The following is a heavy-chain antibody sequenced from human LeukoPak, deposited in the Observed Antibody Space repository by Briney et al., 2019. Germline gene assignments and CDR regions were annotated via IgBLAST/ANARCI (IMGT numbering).Heavy chain of an antibody. D-gene: IGHD5-12*01. J-gene: IGHJ4*02. Sequence: SETLSLTCAVYGESFSGYFWNWIRRPPGKGLECIGEINHSGSTSNHNPSLKSRVTMSVDTSKNQFSLKLSSVTAADTAVYYCARKSGYARDYWGQGNLVTVSS. CDR3: ARKSGYARDY. CDR2: INHSGSTS. CDR1: GESFSGYF. V-gene: IGHV4-34*01.